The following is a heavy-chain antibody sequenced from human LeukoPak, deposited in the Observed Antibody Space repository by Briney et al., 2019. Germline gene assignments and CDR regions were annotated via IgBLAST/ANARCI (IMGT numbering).Heavy chain of an antibody. CDR1: GYTFTGYY. V-gene: IGHV1-2*02. CDR2: INPNSGGT. CDR3: ARFGTTAYCGGDCFENFDY. J-gene: IGHJ4*02. D-gene: IGHD2-21*02. Sequence: AASVKVSCKASGYTFTGYYMHWVRQAPGQGLEWMGWINPNSGGTNYAQKFQGRVTMTRDTSISTAYMELSSLRSEDTAVYYCARFGTTAYCGGDCFENFDYWGQGTLVTVSS.